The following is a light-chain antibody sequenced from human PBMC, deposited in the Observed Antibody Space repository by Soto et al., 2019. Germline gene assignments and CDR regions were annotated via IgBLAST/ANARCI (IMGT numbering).Light chain of an antibody. V-gene: IGKV3-15*01. Sequence: EIVMTQSPAPLSVSPGERATLSCRASQRVSSNLAWYQQKPGQAPRLLIYGASTRATGIPARFSGSGSGTEFTLTISSLQSEDSAVYYCQQYKNWLALTFGGGTKVEIK. CDR2: GAS. CDR3: QQYKNWLALT. CDR1: QRVSSN. J-gene: IGKJ4*01.